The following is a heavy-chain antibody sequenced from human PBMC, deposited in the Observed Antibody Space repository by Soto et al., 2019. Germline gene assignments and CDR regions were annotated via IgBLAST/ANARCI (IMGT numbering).Heavy chain of an antibody. D-gene: IGHD2-15*01. CDR1: GFPFSNFG. CDR2: IWYDGSYK. Sequence: QVQLVESGGGVVQPGRSLRLSCAASGFPFSNFGMHWVRQAPGKGLEWVAVIWYDGSYKYYADSVKGRFAISRDNSKNTLYLQMNNLGAEDTXVYXXXRDXSSTSDAGRFDYWGQGALVSVFS. J-gene: IGHJ4*02. V-gene: IGHV3-33*01. CDR3: XRDXSSTSDAGRFDY.